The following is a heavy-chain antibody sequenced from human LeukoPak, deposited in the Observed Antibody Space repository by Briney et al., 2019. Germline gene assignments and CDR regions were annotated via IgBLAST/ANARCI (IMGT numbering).Heavy chain of an antibody. CDR2: IHYSGST. CDR1: GGSISSYY. J-gene: IGHJ5*02. V-gene: IGHV4-59*01. Sequence: SETLSLTCTVSGGSISSYYWSWIRQPPGKGLEWIGSIHYSGSTNYNPSLKSRATISVDTSKNQFSLKLSSVTAADTAVYYCARGLYSGNYYGWFGPWGQGTLVTVSS. D-gene: IGHD1-26*01. CDR3: ARGLYSGNYYGWFGP.